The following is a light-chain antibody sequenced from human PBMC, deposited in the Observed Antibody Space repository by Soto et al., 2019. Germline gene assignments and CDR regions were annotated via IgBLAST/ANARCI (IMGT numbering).Light chain of an antibody. CDR2: EVS. CDR1: SSDVGAHNF. J-gene: IGLJ1*01. Sequence: QSALTQPPSASGYPGRSVTISCTGTSSDVGAHNFVSWHQQHPGKAPKLMVYEVSKRPSGVPDRFSGSRSGNTASLTVSGLQAEDEADYYCSSYAGSNNYVFGTG. CDR3: SSYAGSNNYV. V-gene: IGLV2-8*01.